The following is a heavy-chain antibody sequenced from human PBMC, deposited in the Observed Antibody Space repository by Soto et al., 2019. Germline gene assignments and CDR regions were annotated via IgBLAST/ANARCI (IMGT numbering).Heavy chain of an antibody. D-gene: IGHD2-2*01. CDR3: ARGRRCSSTSCYLNAYPY. Sequence: SETLSLACAVYGGSFSGYYWSWIRQPPGKGLEWIGEINHSGSTNYNPSLKSRVTISVDTSKNQFSLKLSSVTAADTAVYYCARGRRCSSTSCYLNAYPYWGQGTLVTVSS. CDR2: INHSGST. J-gene: IGHJ4*02. V-gene: IGHV4-34*01. CDR1: GGSFSGYY.